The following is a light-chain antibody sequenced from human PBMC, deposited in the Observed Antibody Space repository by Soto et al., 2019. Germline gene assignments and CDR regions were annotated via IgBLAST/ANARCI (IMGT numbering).Light chain of an antibody. CDR1: QSVSSN. CDR3: QQYNNWWT. CDR2: GAS. Sequence: EIVMTQSPATLSVSPGERATLSCRASQSVSSNYLAWFQQKPGQAPRLLIYGASTRATGIPARFSGSGSGTEFTLTINSLQSEDFAVYYCQQYNNWWTFGQGTKVDI. J-gene: IGKJ1*01. V-gene: IGKV3-15*01.